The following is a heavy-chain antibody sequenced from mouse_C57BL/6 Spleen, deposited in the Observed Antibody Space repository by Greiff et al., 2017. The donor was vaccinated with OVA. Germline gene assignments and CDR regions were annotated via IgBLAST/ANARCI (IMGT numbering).Heavy chain of an antibody. V-gene: IGHV5-16*01. CDR1: GFTFSDYY. D-gene: IGHD3-2*02. Sequence: EVQRVESEGGLVQPGSSMKLSCTASGFTFSDYYMAWVRQVPEKGLEWVANINYDGSSTYYLDSLKSRFIISRDNAKNILYLQMSSLKSEDTATYYCARDHSSALDYWGQSTTLPVSS. J-gene: IGHJ2*01. CDR2: INYDGSST. CDR3: ARDHSSALDY.